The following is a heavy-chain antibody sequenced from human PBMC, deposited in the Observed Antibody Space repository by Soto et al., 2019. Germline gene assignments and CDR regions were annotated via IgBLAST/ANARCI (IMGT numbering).Heavy chain of an antibody. J-gene: IGHJ5*02. Sequence: ASVKVSCKASGYTFNSYGISWVRQAPGQGLEWMGWISAYNGNTNYAQKVQGRVTMTTDTSTSTAYMELRSLRSDDTAVYYCARDLEYQPQYPWGQGTLVTSPQ. V-gene: IGHV1-18*04. CDR2: ISAYNGNT. D-gene: IGHD2-2*01. CDR1: GYTFNSYG. CDR3: ARDLEYQPQYP.